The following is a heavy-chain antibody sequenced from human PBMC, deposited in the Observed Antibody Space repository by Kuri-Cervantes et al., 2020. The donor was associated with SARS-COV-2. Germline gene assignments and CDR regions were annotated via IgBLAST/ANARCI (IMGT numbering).Heavy chain of an antibody. CDR2: IIPLFGTT. Sequence: SVKVSCKASGGTFSSYAISWVRQAPGQGLEWMGRIIPLFGTTIYAQKFQGRVTLTADKSTNTAYMELSSLRSEDTAVYYCARPYCTTTTCYDGTFDSWGQGTLVTVSS. D-gene: IGHD2-2*01. CDR3: ARPYCTTTTCYDGTFDS. J-gene: IGHJ4*02. CDR1: GGTFSSYA. V-gene: IGHV1-69*06.